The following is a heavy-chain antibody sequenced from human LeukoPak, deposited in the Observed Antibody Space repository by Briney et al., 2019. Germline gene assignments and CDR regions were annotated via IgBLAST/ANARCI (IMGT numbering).Heavy chain of an antibody. D-gene: IGHD6-13*01. CDR3: AKLGRSSSWYLKH. J-gene: IGHJ1*01. CDR2: ISGSGGST. V-gene: IGHV3-23*01. Sequence: GVSLRLSCAASGFTFSSNAMSWVRQAPGKGLEWVSAISGSGGSTYYADSVKGRFTISRDNSKNTLYLQMNSLRAEDTAVYYCAKLGRSSSWYLKHWGQGTLVTVSS. CDR1: GFTFSSNA.